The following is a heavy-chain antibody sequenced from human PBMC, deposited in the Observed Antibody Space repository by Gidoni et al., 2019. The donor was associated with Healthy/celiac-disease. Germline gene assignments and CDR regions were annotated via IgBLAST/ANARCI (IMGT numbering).Heavy chain of an antibody. CDR1: GVTVSSHA. Sequence: EVQLLESGGGVVQPGGSLRLSCAASGVTVSSHAMGWVRQAPGKGLEWFSAISGSGGSTYYADSVKGRFTISRDNSKNTLYLQMNSLRAEDTAVYYCAKDGSSWDYYYYGMDVWGQGTTVTVSS. D-gene: IGHD6-6*01. CDR3: AKDGSSWDYYYYGMDV. V-gene: IGHV3-23*01. CDR2: ISGSGGST. J-gene: IGHJ6*02.